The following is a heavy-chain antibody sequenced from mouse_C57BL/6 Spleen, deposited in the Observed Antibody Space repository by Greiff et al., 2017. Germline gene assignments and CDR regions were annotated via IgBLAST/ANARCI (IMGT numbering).Heavy chain of an antibody. V-gene: IGHV5-17*01. Sequence: EVQVVESGGGLVKPGGSLKLSCAASGFTFSDYGMHWVRQAPEKGLEWVAYISSGSSTIYYADTVKGRFTISRDNAKNTLFLQMTSLRSEDTAMYYCARPLYGSSSWFAYWGQGTLVTVSA. CDR3: ARPLYGSSSWFAY. D-gene: IGHD1-1*01. CDR2: ISSGSSTI. CDR1: GFTFSDYG. J-gene: IGHJ3*01.